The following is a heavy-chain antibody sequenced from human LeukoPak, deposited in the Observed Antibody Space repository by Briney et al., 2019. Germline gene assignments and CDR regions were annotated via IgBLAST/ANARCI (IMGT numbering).Heavy chain of an antibody. CDR1: GGTXSSYA. V-gene: IGHV1-69*13. CDR3: ARDRLRLGGILSSGWFDP. D-gene: IGHD3-16*01. Sequence: SVKVSCKASGGTXSSYAISWVRQAPGQGLEWMGGIIPIFGTANYAQKFQGRVTITADESTSTAYMELSSLRSEDTAVYYCARDRLRLGGILSSGWFDPWGQGTLVTVSS. J-gene: IGHJ5*02. CDR2: IIPIFGTA.